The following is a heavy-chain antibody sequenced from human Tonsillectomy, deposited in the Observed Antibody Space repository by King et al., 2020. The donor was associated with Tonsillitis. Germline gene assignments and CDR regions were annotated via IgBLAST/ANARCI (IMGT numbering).Heavy chain of an antibody. CDR3: AKPLPTGYCSGGSCYSTAFDY. J-gene: IGHJ4*02. Sequence: QVQLVESGGGVVQPGRSLRLSCAASGFTFSSYGMHWVRQAPGKGLEWVAVISYDGSNKYYADSVKGRFTIYRDNAKNPLYLQMNILRGEDTAVYYCAKPLPTGYCSGGSCYSTAFDYWRQGTLVTVSS. CDR2: ISYDGSNK. CDR1: GFTFSSYG. D-gene: IGHD2-15*01. V-gene: IGHV3-30*18.